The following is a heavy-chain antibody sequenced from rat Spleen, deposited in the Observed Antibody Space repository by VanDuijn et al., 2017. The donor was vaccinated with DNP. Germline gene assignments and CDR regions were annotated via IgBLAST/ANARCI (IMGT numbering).Heavy chain of an antibody. Sequence: EVQLVESGGGPVQPGRSLKLSCVASGFIFSNYWMTWIRQAPGKGLEWVASISNAGDNTYYSDSVKGRFTISRDNAKNTQYLQMDSLRSEDTATYYCARGGDGYDYWGQGVMVTVSS. V-gene: IGHV5-31*01. CDR2: ISNAGDNT. J-gene: IGHJ2*01. CDR3: ARGGDGYDY. D-gene: IGHD1-12*03. CDR1: GFIFSNYW.